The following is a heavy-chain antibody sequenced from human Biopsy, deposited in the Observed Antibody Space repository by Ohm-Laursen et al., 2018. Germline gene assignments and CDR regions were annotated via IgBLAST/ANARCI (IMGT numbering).Heavy chain of an antibody. CDR3: ATKLTGYFHH. CDR2: NIPILGTG. CDR1: EGTFSNYG. V-gene: IGHV1-69*06. Sequence: ESSVKVSGKAPEGTFSNYGVNWMRQAPGQVLEWLGGNIPILGTGNYAQKFQDRVTVAADTSTSTATMELRSLRSDDTAVYYCATKLTGYFHHWGQGTLVIVSS. D-gene: IGHD3-9*01. J-gene: IGHJ1*01.